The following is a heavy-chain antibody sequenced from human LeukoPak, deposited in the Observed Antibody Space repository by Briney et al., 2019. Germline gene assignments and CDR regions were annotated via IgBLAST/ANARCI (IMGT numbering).Heavy chain of an antibody. CDR3: ARSTDWPPNGWFDP. CDR2: TYYRSKWYD. D-gene: IGHD3-9*01. CDR1: GDSVSSNSAA. V-gene: IGHV6-1*01. Sequence: SQTLSLTCAISGDSVSSNSAAWNWIRQSPSRGLEWLRRTYYRSKWYDDYAVSVKSRIRINPDTSKNQFSLQLDSVTPEDTAVYYCARSTDWPPNGWFDPWGQGTLVTVSS. J-gene: IGHJ5*02.